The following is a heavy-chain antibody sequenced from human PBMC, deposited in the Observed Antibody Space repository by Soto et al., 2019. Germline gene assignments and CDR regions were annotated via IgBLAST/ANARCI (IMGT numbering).Heavy chain of an antibody. CDR1: GFTFSSYG. CDR3: ASTRALRGIDY. Sequence: GGSLRLSCAASGFTFSSYGMHWVRQAPGKGLEGVAVIWYDGSNKYYADSVKGRFTISRDNSKNTLYLQMNSLRAEDTAVYYCASTRALRGIDYWGQGTLVTVSS. V-gene: IGHV3-33*01. D-gene: IGHD3-10*01. CDR2: IWYDGSNK. J-gene: IGHJ4*02.